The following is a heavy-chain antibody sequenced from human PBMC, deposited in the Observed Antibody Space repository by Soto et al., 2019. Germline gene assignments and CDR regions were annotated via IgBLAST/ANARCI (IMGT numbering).Heavy chain of an antibody. CDR1: GGSFSGYY. V-gene: IGHV4-34*01. CDR3: ARCRTAVAAYYYYYGRDV. D-gene: IGHD6-19*01. Sequence: PSETLSLTCAVYGGSFSGYYWSWIRQPPGKGLEWIGEINHSGSTNYNPSLTSRVTISVDTSKNQFSLKLSSVTAADTAVYYCARCRTAVAAYYYYYGRDVWGRGTTVTVSS. J-gene: IGHJ6*02. CDR2: INHSGST.